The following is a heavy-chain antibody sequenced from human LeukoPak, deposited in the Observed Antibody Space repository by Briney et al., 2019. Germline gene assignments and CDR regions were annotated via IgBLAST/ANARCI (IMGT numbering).Heavy chain of an antibody. D-gene: IGHD3-22*01. J-gene: IGHJ4*02. CDR1: GFTFSSYG. CDR3: AKDPYRDSSGYYHFDY. Sequence: GGSLRLSCAASGFTFSSYGMHWVRQAPGKGLEWVAVISYDGSNKYYADSVKGRFTISRDNSKNTLYLQMNSLRAEDTAVYYCAKDPYRDSSGYYHFDYWGQGTLVTVSS. V-gene: IGHV3-30*18. CDR2: ISYDGSNK.